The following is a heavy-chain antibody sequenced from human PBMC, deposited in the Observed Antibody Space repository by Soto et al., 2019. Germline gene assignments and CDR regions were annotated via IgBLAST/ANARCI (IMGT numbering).Heavy chain of an antibody. CDR2: INSGGS. Sequence: PGGSLRLSCAASGFTFSSYWMNWVRQAPGKGLVFVSGINSGGSVYADSVKGRFTISRDTAKNTLYLDMNSLRVEDTAVYHCARGHGRLEPVYWGQGALVTVSS. D-gene: IGHD1-1*01. CDR1: GFTFSSYW. CDR3: ARGHGRLEPVY. V-gene: IGHV3-74*03. J-gene: IGHJ4*02.